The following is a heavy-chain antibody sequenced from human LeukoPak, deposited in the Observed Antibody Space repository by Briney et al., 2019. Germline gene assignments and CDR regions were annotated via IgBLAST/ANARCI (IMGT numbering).Heavy chain of an antibody. CDR3: SRGMTPHEVPDF. CDR2: INHSAST. CDR1: GASFSGYS. J-gene: IGHJ4*02. D-gene: IGHD2-15*01. Sequence: SETLSLTCAVYGASFSGYSWSWIRQSPGKGLEWIGEINHSASTKYNPSLKSRVTISVDTSKNRFSLNLTSVTAADTAVYYCSRGMTPHEVPDFWGQGTLVTVSS. V-gene: IGHV4-34*01.